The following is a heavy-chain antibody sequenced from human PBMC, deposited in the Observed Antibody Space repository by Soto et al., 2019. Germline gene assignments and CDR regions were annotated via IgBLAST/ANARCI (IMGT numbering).Heavy chain of an antibody. CDR3: AKGWLVRGGQFDY. CDR1: GFTFSNYV. D-gene: IGHD6-19*01. CDR2: ISSSGGIT. J-gene: IGHJ4*02. V-gene: IGHV3-23*01. Sequence: EVQLLESGGNLVQPGGSLRLSCAASGFTFSNYVMSWVRQAPGKGLEWVSGISSSGGITYYADSVQGRFTISRDNSKNTLYLQMNSLRSEDPAIYYCAKGWLVRGGQFDYWGQGTLVTVSS.